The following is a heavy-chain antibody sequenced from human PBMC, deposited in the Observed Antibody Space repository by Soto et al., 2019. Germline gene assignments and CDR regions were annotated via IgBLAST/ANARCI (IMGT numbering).Heavy chain of an antibody. Sequence: KTSETLSLTCAVYGGSFSAYHWNWIRQPPGKGLEWIGEINHSGSTKYNPSLKSRVTISVDTSKNQFSLKLSSVTAADTAVYYCARGMGAENTFYYYFGMDVWGQGTTVTVSS. D-gene: IGHD3-16*01. V-gene: IGHV4-34*01. CDR1: GGSFSAYH. J-gene: IGHJ6*02. CDR3: ARGMGAENTFYYYFGMDV. CDR2: INHSGST.